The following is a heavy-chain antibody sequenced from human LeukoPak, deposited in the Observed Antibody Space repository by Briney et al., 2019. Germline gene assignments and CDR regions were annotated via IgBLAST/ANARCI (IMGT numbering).Heavy chain of an antibody. D-gene: IGHD4-11*01. CDR2: ISGSGDIT. J-gene: IGHJ5*02. CDR3: ASRATVTTDRFWFDP. Sequence: AGGSLRLSCAASGFTFSSYAMTWVRQAPGKGLEWVSAISGSGDITYYADSVKGRFTISRDNSKNTPYLQMNSLRAEDTAVYYCASRATVTTDRFWFDPWGQGTLVTVSS. CDR1: GFTFSSYA. V-gene: IGHV3-23*01.